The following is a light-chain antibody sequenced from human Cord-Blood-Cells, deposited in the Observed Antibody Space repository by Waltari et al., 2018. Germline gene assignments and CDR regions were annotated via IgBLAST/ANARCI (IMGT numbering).Light chain of an antibody. CDR3: QQYGSSPFT. Sequence: EIVLTQSPGTLSLSPGERATLSCRASQSVSSSYLAWYQQKPGQAPRLLIYGASSRATGIPDRVSGSGSGTDFTLTISRLEPEEFVVYYCQQYGSSPFTFGPGTKVDIK. CDR1: QSVSSSY. CDR2: GAS. J-gene: IGKJ3*01. V-gene: IGKV3-20*01.